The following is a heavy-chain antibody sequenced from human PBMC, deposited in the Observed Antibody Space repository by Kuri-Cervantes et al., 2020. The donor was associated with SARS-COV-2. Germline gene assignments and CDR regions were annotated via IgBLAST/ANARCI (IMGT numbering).Heavy chain of an antibody. D-gene: IGHD3-16*01. Sequence: SETLSLTCTVSGGSISNYYWAWIRRPPGKGLEWIGYIYHSGSTNYNPSLKSRVTISVDTPKNQFSLKLSSVTAADTAVYYCARHRWGRDAFDIWGQGTMVTVSS. CDR1: GGSISNYY. J-gene: IGHJ3*02. V-gene: IGHV4-59*08. CDR2: IYHSGST. CDR3: ARHRWGRDAFDI.